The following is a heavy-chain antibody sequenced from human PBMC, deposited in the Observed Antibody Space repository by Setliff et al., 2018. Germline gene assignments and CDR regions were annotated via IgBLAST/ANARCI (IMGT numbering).Heavy chain of an antibody. D-gene: IGHD3-10*01. CDR1: GGSISSYY. CDR3: ARAGMASVNRKGVFEY. V-gene: IGHV4-59*01. J-gene: IGHJ4*02. CDR2: IYYSGST. Sequence: SETLSLTCTVSGGSISSYYWSWIRQPPGKGLEWIGYIYYSGSTNYNPSLKSRVTMTRDTSTSTVYLEVTSLTSEDTAVYYCARAGMASVNRKGVFEYWGQGTLVTVSS.